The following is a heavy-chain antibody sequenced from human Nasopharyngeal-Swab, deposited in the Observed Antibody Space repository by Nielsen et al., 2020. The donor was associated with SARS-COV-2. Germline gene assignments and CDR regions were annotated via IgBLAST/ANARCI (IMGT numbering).Heavy chain of an antibody. D-gene: IGHD3-3*01. J-gene: IGHJ6*02. CDR3: ARDRVTGFLGQVYYYYGMDV. Sequence: RQAPGKGLEWIGYIYYSGSTYYNPSLKSRVTISVDTSKNQFSLKLSSVTAADTAVYYCARDRVTGFLGQVYYYYGMDVWGQGTTVTVSS. V-gene: IGHV4-31*02. CDR2: IYYSGST.